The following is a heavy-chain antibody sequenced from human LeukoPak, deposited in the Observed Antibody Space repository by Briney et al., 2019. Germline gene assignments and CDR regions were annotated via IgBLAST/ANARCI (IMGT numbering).Heavy chain of an antibody. CDR2: IKPDGSEK. V-gene: IGHV3-7*01. J-gene: IGHJ4*02. CDR3: ARDGD. Sequence: GGSLRLSCEGSGFTFSNYWMTWVRQAPGKGLEWVANIKPDGSEKHYVDSVEGRFTISRDNAKNSLYLQMNSLRAEDTAVYYCARDGDWGQGTLVTVSS. CDR1: GFTFSNYW. D-gene: IGHD3-16*01.